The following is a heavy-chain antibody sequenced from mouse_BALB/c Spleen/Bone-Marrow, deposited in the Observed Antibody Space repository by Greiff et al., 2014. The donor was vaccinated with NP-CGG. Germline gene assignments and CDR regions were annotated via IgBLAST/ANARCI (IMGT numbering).Heavy chain of an antibody. CDR1: GFTFSDYY. CDR3: ARDRGVQGYAMDY. Sequence: EVQLQQSGGGLVKPGGSLKLSCAASGFTFSDYYMYWVRQTPEKRLEWVATISDGGSYTYYPDSVKGRFTISRDIAKNNLYLQRSSLKSEDTAMYYCARDRGVQGYAMDYWGQGTSVTVSS. V-gene: IGHV5-4*02. D-gene: IGHD2-14*01. J-gene: IGHJ4*01. CDR2: ISDGGSYT.